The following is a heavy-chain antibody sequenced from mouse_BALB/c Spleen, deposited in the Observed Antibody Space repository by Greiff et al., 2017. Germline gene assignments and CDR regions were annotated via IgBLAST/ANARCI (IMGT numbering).Heavy chain of an antibody. CDR2: INPSNGGT. Sequence: VKLQESGAELVKPGASVKLSCKASGYTFTSYYMYWVKQRPGQGLEWIGEINPSNGGTNFNEKFKSKATLTVDKSSSTAYMQLSSLTSEDSAVYYCTRDYYDYDVAWFAYWGQGTLVTVSA. CDR1: GYTFTSYY. D-gene: IGHD2-4*01. CDR3: TRDYYDYDVAWFAY. V-gene: IGHV1S81*02. J-gene: IGHJ3*01.